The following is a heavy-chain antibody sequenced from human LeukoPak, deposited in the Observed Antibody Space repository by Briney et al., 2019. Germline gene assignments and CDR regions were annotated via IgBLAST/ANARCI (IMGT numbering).Heavy chain of an antibody. CDR2: INHSGST. CDR3: ASGLLWFGELATYYFDY. V-gene: IGHV4-34*01. J-gene: IGHJ4*02. D-gene: IGHD3-10*01. Sequence: PSETLSLTCDVYGGSFSGYYWSWIRQPPGKGLEWIGEINHSGSTNYNPSLKSRVTISVDTSKNQFSLKLRSVTAADTAVYYCASGLLWFGELATYYFDYWGQGTLVTVSS. CDR1: GGSFSGYY.